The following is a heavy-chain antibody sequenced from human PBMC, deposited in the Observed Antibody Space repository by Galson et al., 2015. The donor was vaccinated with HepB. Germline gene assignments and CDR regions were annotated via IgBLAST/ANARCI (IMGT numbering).Heavy chain of an antibody. CDR2: ISHSTLYT. V-gene: IGHV3-11*06. CDR1: GFTFSDYY. D-gene: IGHD4-17*01. Sequence: SCAASGFTFSDYYMSWIRQAPGKGLEWLSYISHSTLYTNYGDSVKGRITISRDNARNSLYLQLHSLRAEDTAVYYCARVADVDYGDHSHFDYWGQGTLVTVSS. CDR3: ARVADVDYGDHSHFDY. J-gene: IGHJ4*02.